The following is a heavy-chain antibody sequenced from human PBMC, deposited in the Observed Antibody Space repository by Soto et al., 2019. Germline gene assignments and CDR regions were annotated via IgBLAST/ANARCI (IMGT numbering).Heavy chain of an antibody. D-gene: IGHD2-8*02. CDR3: AKSTGGTANGLDV. CDR1: GFSFGDYA. CDR2: ISWKSGSI. J-gene: IGHJ6*02. Sequence: EVQLVESGGDLVQPGRSLRLSCAASGFSFGDYAMHWVRQAPGKGLEWVSGISWKSGSIGYADSVKGRFTISRDNAKNYLYLQMSSLRAGDTALYYCAKSTGGTANGLDVWGQGTTVTVSS. V-gene: IGHV3-9*01.